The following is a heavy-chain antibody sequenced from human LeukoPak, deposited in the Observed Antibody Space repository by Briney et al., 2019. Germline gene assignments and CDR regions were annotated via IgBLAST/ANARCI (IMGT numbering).Heavy chain of an antibody. V-gene: IGHV4-4*07. D-gene: IGHD3-22*01. Sequence: SETLSLTCTVSGGSMTHYYWSWIRQPAGKGLEWIGRIYNNGRTNYNPSLKSRVTISVDTSNNQFSLKLSSVTAADTAVYYCARWGSSGFDYWGQGTLVTVSS. J-gene: IGHJ4*02. CDR2: IYNNGRT. CDR1: GGSMTHYY. CDR3: ARWGSSGFDY.